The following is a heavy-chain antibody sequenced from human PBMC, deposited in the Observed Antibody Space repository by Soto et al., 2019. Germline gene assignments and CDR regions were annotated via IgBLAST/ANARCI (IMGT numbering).Heavy chain of an antibody. CDR3: ARDMVPSSIAVSTDI. J-gene: IGHJ3*02. CDR2: ISSSSSYI. V-gene: IGHV3-21*01. Sequence: GGSLRLSCAASGFTFSSYSMNWVRQAPGKGLEWVSSISSSSSYIYYADSVKGRFTISRDNAKNSLYLQMNSLRAEDTAVYYCARDMVPSSIAVSTDIWGQGTMVTVSS. D-gene: IGHD6-19*01. CDR1: GFTFSSYS.